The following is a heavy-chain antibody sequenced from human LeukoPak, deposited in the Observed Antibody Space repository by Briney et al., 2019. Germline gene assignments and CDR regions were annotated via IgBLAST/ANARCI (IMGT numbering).Heavy chain of an antibody. CDR1: GFTFSSYS. CDR2: ISSSSSYT. J-gene: IGHJ3*02. Sequence: GGSLRLSCAASGFTFSSYSMNWVRQAPGKGLEWVSSISSSSSYTYYADSVKGRFTISRDNAKNSLYLQMNSLRAEDTAVYYCASNSRRDDAFDIWGQGTMVTVSS. V-gene: IGHV3-21*01. CDR3: ASNSRRDDAFDI. D-gene: IGHD5-24*01.